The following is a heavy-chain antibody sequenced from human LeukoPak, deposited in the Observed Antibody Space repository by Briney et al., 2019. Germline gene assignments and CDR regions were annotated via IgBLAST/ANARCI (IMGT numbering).Heavy chain of an antibody. CDR1: GGTFSSYA. D-gene: IGHD6-13*01. V-gene: IGHV1-69*10. Sequence: ASVKVSCKASGGTFSSYAISWVRQAPGQGLEWMGGIIPILGIANYAQKFQGRVTITADKSTSTAYMELSSLRSEDTAVYYCARDYSSSWYWNYWGQGTLVTVSS. CDR2: IIPILGIA. J-gene: IGHJ4*02. CDR3: ARDYSSSWYWNY.